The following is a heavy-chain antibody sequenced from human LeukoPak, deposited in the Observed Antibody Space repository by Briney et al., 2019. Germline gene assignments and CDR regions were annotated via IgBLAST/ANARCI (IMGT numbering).Heavy chain of an antibody. CDR1: GDSISKGYY. V-gene: IGHV4-38-2*01. Sequence: SETLSLTCAVSGDSISKGYYWGWVRQPPGKGLEWIGSFYRTGSPSYNPSLKSRVTISVDMSRNQFSLSLNSVTAADTAVYYCAKSRSGEILTGYLVPPFDSWGQGTLVTVSS. CDR3: AKSRSGEILTGYLVPPFDS. D-gene: IGHD3-9*01. J-gene: IGHJ4*02. CDR2: FYRTGSP.